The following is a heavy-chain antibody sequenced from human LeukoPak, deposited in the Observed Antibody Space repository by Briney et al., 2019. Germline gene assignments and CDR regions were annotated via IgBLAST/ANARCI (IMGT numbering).Heavy chain of an antibody. CDR3: ARDLFTLYGGNSGFHFDY. V-gene: IGHV1-2*02. CDR1: GYTFTGYY. Sequence: GASVKVSCKASGYTFTGYYMHWVRHAPGQGREWMGWINPNSGVTNYAQKFQGRVTMTRDTSISTAYMELSSLRSDDTAVYYCARDLFTLYGGNSGFHFDYWGQGALVTVSS. J-gene: IGHJ4*02. CDR2: INPNSGVT. D-gene: IGHD4-23*01.